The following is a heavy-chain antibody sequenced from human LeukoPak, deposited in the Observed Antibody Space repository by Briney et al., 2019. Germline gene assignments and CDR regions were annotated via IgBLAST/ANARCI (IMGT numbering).Heavy chain of an antibody. D-gene: IGHD5-12*01. V-gene: IGHV3-30*18. Sequence: PGGSLRLSCAASGFTFSSYGMHWVRQAPGKGLEWVAVISYDGSNKYYADSVKGRFTISRDNSKNTLYLQMNSLRAEDTAVYYCAKDSGFRRSGLSGYDAKYYFDYWGQGTLVTVSS. CDR1: GFTFSSYG. CDR2: ISYDGSNK. CDR3: AKDSGFRRSGLSGYDAKYYFDY. J-gene: IGHJ4*02.